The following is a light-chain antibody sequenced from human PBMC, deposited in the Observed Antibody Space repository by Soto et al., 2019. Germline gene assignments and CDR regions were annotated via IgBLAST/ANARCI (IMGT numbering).Light chain of an antibody. CDR3: SSYTSSSTYV. Sequence: QSALTQPASVSGSPGQSITISCTGTRSVVGGYNYVYWHQQHPGKAPKLMIYDVTNRPSGVSDRFSGSKSGNTASLTISGLQAEDEADYYCSSYTSSSTYVFGAGNKVTVL. V-gene: IGLV2-14*01. CDR1: RSVVGGYNY. CDR2: DVT. J-gene: IGLJ1*01.